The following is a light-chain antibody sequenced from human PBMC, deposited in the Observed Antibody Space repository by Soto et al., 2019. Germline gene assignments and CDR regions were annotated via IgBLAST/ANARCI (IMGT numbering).Light chain of an antibody. CDR3: MQGSFWPWT. CDR1: QSLVYRDGNTY. Sequence: DAVMTQSPLSLAVTLGQPASISCRSSQSLVYRDGNTYLHWFQQRPGQSPRRLIYKVSNRDSGVPDRFSGSGSGTDFTLRISRVEAEDVAVYYCMQGSFWPWTLVQGTTVEIK. V-gene: IGKV2-30*01. J-gene: IGKJ1*01. CDR2: KVS.